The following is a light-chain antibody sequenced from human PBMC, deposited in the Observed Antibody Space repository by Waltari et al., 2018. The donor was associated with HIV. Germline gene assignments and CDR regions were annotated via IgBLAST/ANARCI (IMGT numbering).Light chain of an antibody. CDR1: RRINVATYR. Sequence: QAVLTQPASLSASPGTSASPPCSLRRRINVATYRLYWYQHTPGSPPQYLLKYKADSDRQQGSGVPSRFSGSKDASANAGILLISGLQSEDEADYYCMIWHSSAWVFGGGTKLTVL. J-gene: IGLJ3*02. CDR3: MIWHSSAWV. CDR2: YKADSDR. V-gene: IGLV5-45*01.